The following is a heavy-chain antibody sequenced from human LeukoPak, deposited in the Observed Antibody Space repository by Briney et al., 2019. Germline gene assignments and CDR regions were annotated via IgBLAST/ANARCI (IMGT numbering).Heavy chain of an antibody. Sequence: SETLSLXCTVSGGSISSYYWSWIRQPPGKVLESIGYIYYSGSTNYNPSLKSRVTISVDTSKNQFSLTLTSVTAADTAVYYCARVESDDYNQSWFDPWGQGTLVTVSS. J-gene: IGHJ5*02. CDR3: ARVESDDYNQSWFDP. CDR2: IYYSGST. V-gene: IGHV4-59*01. D-gene: IGHD5-24*01. CDR1: GGSISSYY.